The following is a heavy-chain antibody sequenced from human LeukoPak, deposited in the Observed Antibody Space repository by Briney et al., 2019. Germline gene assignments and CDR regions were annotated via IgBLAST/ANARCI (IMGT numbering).Heavy chain of an antibody. CDR2: MNPNSGNT. D-gene: IGHD5-12*01. CDR1: GYTFTGYY. V-gene: IGHV1-8*02. J-gene: IGHJ5*02. CDR3: ARDIVATIGLNWFDP. Sequence: ASVKVSCKASGYTFTGYYMHWVRQATGQGLEWMGWMNPNSGNTGYAQKFQGRVTMTRNTSISTAYMELSSLRSEDTAVYYCARDIVATIGLNWFDPWGQGTLVTVSS.